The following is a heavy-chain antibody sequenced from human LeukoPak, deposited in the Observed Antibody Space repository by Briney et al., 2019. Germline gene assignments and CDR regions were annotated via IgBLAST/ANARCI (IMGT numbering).Heavy chain of an antibody. V-gene: IGHV3-66*02. CDR3: ASNIVATGTGGLFDY. CDR1: GFTVNSKY. J-gene: IGHJ4*02. D-gene: IGHD3-10*01. CDR2: IFSDGKT. Sequence: GGSLRLSCAASGFTVNSKYMSWVRQAPGKGLEWVSVIFSDGKTYYADSVKGRFTISRDDSKNTLSLQMRSLRAEDTALYYCASNIVATGTGGLFDYWGQGTLVTVSS.